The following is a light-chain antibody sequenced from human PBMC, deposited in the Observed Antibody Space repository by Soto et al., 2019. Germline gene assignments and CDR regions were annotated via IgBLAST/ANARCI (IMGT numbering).Light chain of an antibody. Sequence: DIQMTQSPSSLSASVGDRVTITCRASQSIGSSLNWYQQKPGKAPKLLIYAASSLQSGVPSRFSGSGSGTEFTLTISSLQPEDFATYYCKQSDHSPMYTFGQGTDLEIK. J-gene: IGKJ2*01. V-gene: IGKV1-39*01. CDR3: KQSDHSPMYT. CDR1: QSIGSS. CDR2: AAS.